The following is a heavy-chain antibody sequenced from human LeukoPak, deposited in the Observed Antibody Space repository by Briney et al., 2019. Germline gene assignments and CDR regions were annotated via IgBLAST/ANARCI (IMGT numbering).Heavy chain of an antibody. CDR3: AKAKDRTQGAFDL. CDR2: ISYDGSNK. J-gene: IGHJ3*01. CDR1: GFTFSSYG. V-gene: IGHV3-30*18. D-gene: IGHD2-2*01. Sequence: GGSLRLSCAASGFTFSSYGMHWVRQAPGKGREWGALISYDGSNKYCANSVKGRFTISRDNSKNTLYLQMNSLRAEDTAVYYCAKAKDRTQGAFDLWGQRTMVTVSS.